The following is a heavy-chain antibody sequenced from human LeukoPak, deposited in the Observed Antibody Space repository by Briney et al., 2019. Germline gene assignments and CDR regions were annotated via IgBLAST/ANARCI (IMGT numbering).Heavy chain of an antibody. V-gene: IGHV3-21*01. CDR1: GFTFSSYE. CDR3: ARDQGLFAMVRGVIIRVGAFDI. Sequence: GGSLRLSCVASGFTFSSYEMNWVRQAPGKGLEWVSSISSSSSYIYYAGSVKGRFTISRDNAKNSLYLQMNSLRAEDTAVYYCARDQGLFAMVRGVIIRVGAFDIWGQGTMVTVSS. J-gene: IGHJ3*02. D-gene: IGHD3-10*01. CDR2: ISSSSSYI.